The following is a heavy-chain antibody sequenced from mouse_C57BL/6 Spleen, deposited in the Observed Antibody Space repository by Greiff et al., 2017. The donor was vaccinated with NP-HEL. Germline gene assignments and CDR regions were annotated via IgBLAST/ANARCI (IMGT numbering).Heavy chain of an antibody. Sequence: VKLQESGPELVKPGASVKISCKASGYAFSSSWMNWVKQRPGKGLEWIGRIYPGDGDTNYNGKFKGKATLTADKSSSTAYMQLSSLTSEDSAVYFCARGVTMTYYAMDYWGQGTSVTVSS. CDR3: ARGVTMTYYAMDY. CDR2: IYPGDGDT. J-gene: IGHJ4*01. V-gene: IGHV1-82*01. D-gene: IGHD2-1*01. CDR1: GYAFSSSW.